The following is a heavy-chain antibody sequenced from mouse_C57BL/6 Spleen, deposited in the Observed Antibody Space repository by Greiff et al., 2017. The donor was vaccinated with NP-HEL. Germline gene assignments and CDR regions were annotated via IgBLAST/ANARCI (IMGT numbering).Heavy chain of an antibody. CDR2: INPYNGDT. CDR3: ARRGAYYSNSNAMDY. D-gene: IGHD2-5*01. CDR1: GYSFTGYF. V-gene: IGHV1-20*01. J-gene: IGHJ4*01. Sequence: VQLQQSGPELVKPGDSVKISCKASGYSFTGYFMNWVMQSHGKSLEWIGRINPYNGDTFYNQKFKGKATLTVDKSSSTAHMELRSLTSEDSAVYYCARRGAYYSNSNAMDYWGQGTSVTVSS.